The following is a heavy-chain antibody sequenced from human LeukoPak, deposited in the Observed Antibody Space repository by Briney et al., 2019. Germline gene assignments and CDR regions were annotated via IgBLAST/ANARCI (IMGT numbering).Heavy chain of an antibody. CDR3: ARHKENNWNVRFDY. Sequence: SETLSLTCAVYGGSFSGYYWSWIRQPPGKGLEWIGEINHSGSTNYNPSLKSRVTISVVTSKNQFSLKLSSVTAADTAVYYCARHKENNWNVRFDYWGQGTLVTVSS. CDR2: INHSGST. CDR1: GGSFSGYY. D-gene: IGHD1-1*01. V-gene: IGHV4-34*01. J-gene: IGHJ4*02.